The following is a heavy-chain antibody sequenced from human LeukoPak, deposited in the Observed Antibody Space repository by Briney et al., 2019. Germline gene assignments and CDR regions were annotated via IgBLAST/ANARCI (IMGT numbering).Heavy chain of an antibody. V-gene: IGHV1-8*02. Sequence: ASVKVSCKASGYTFTSYYMHWVRQAPGQGLEWMGWMNPNSGNTGYAQKFQGRVTMTRNTSISTAYMELSSLRSEDTAVYYCARLDGGGDLDYFDYWGQGTLVTVSS. D-gene: IGHD3-16*01. CDR3: ARLDGGGDLDYFDY. J-gene: IGHJ4*02. CDR2: MNPNSGNT. CDR1: GYTFTSYY.